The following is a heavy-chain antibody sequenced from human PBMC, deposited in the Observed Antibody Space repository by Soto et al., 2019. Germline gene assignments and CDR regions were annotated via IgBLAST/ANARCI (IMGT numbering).Heavy chain of an antibody. D-gene: IGHD1-26*01. CDR1: GGSISSSSYY. CDR3: ARHLGGGSYFDY. CDR2: IYYSGST. J-gene: IGHJ4*02. V-gene: IGHV4-39*01. Sequence: KTSETLSLTCTVSGGSISSSSYYWGWIRQPPGKGLEWIGSIYYSGSTYYNPSLKSRVTISVDTSKNQFSLKLSSVTAADTAVYYCARHLGGGSYFDYWGQGTLVTVSS.